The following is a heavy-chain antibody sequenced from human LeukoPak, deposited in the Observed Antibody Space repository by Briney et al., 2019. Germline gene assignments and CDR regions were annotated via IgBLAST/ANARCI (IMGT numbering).Heavy chain of an antibody. CDR1: GGSISSGGYS. CDR2: IYHSGST. D-gene: IGHD2-2*01. CDR3: ARGGDIVVVPAATFDY. V-gene: IGHV4-30-2*01. Sequence: SQTLSLTCAVSGGSISSGGYSWSWIRQPPGKGLEWIGYIYHSGSTYYNPSLKSRVTISVDRSKNQFSLKLSSVTAADTAVYYCARGGDIVVVPAATFDYWGQETLVTVSS. J-gene: IGHJ4*02.